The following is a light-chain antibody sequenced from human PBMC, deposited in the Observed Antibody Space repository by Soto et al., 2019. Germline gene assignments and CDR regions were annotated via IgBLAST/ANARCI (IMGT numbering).Light chain of an antibody. CDR3: QFYGSSLIT. J-gene: IGKJ5*01. CDR2: DAS. CDR1: QSVSSY. Sequence: IVLTQSPATLSLSPVERATLSCRASQSVSSYLAWYQQKPGQAPRLLIYDASNRATGIPARFSGSGSGTDFTLTISRLEPEDFAIYYCQFYGSSLITFGQGTRLEI. V-gene: IGKV3-11*01.